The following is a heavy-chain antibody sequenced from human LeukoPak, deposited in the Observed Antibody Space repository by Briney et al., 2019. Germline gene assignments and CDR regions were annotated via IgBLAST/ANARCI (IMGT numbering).Heavy chain of an antibody. CDR2: ISAYNGNT. CDR1: GYTFTSYG. Sequence: ASVKVSCKASGYTFTSYGISWVRQAPGQGLEWMGWISAYNGNTNYAQKLQGRVTMTTDTSTSTAYMELRSLRSDDTAVYYCARDPRYNPLTSSQKTTPGHWFDPWGQGTLVTVSS. CDR3: ARDPRYNPLTSSQKTTPGHWFDP. J-gene: IGHJ5*02. D-gene: IGHD4-11*01. V-gene: IGHV1-18*01.